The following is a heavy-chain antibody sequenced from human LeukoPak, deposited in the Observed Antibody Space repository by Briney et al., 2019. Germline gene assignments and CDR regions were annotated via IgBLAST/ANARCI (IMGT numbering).Heavy chain of an antibody. J-gene: IGHJ4*02. CDR2: ISGSGGST. V-gene: IGHV3-23*01. CDR3: AKGKDYSNYVAAFDY. D-gene: IGHD4-11*01. Sequence: GGSLRLSCGASGFTFSSYAMNWDRQAPGKGLEWVSGISGSGGSTYYADSVKGRFTISRDNSKNTLYLQMNSLRAEDTAVYYCAKGKDYSNYVAAFDYWGQGTLVTISS. CDR1: GFTFSSYA.